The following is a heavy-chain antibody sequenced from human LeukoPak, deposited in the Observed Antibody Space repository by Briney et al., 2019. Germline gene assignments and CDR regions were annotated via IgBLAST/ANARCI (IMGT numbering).Heavy chain of an antibody. CDR3: AKSVGSYGRYYGMDV. CDR1: GFTFDDYA. V-gene: IGHV3-9*01. CDR2: ISWNSGGI. Sequence: PGGSLRLSCAASGFTFDDYAMHWDRQAPGKGLEWVSGISWNSGGIGYADSVKSRFTISRDNAKNSLYLQMNSLRAEDTALYYCAKSVGSYGRYYGMDVWGQGTTVTVSS. J-gene: IGHJ6*02. D-gene: IGHD1-26*01.